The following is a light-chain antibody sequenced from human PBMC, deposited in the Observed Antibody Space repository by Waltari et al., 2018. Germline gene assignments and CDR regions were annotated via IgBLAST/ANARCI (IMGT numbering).Light chain of an antibody. Sequence: DIQLTQSPSSLPASVGDRVTLTCRATAVMSNSLNWYEQKPGKAPRLLIYGATNVQSGVPSRFTGSGSGRDFTLSISSLQPEDFATYFCQQSYNVPLSFGGGTKVEI. CDR3: QQSYNVPLS. V-gene: IGKV1-39*01. CDR1: AVMSNS. CDR2: GAT. J-gene: IGKJ4*01.